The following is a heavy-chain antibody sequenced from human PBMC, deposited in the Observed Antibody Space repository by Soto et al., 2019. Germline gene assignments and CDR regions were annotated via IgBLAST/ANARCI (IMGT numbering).Heavy chain of an antibody. CDR2: IYPPDSDS. Sequence: GESLKISCQGSGXKXXXXWIGCVRETPGKGLEWMGLIYPPDSDSVYNPSFQGQVTISADKSISTAYLQWSRLKASDTAMYYCGRHSAAGTHYYGMYVWGQGTKVTVSS. CDR1: GXKXXXXW. D-gene: IGHD6-13*01. J-gene: IGHJ6*02. CDR3: GRHSAAGTHYYGMYV. V-gene: IGHV5-51*01.